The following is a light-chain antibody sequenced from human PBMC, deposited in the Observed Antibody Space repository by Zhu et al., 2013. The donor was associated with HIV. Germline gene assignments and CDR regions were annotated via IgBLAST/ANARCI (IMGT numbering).Light chain of an antibody. V-gene: IGKV4-1*01. CDR3: QQYYDIPFT. Sequence: DIVMTQSPDSLAVSLGERATINCKSSQSVLYSSNNKNYLAWYQQKPGQPPKLLIHWASTRQSGVPDRFSGSGSGTDFTLTISSLQAEDVAVYFCQQYYDIPFTFGPGTKVEIK. CDR1: QSVLYSSNNKNY. CDR2: WAS. J-gene: IGKJ3*01.